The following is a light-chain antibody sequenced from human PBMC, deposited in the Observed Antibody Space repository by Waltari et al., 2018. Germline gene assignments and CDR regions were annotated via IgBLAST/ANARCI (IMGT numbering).Light chain of an antibody. CDR1: PSRNEAY. CDR3: QQYDTSPGT. J-gene: IGKJ2*01. V-gene: IGKV3-20*01. CDR2: GAL. Sequence: EIVLTQSPATLSLSPGEKAILSCRASPSRNEAYVAWYQHKSGQAPRLLIDGALYRAADIPDRFSGSGSGTDFTLTITRLEPDDFAVYYCQQYDTSPGTFGQGTRLEMK.